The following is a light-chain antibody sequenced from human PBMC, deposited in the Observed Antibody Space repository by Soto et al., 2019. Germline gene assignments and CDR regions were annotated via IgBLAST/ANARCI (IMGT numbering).Light chain of an antibody. CDR1: QGISSY. Sequence: AIRMTQSPSSLSASTGDRVTITCRASQGISSYLAWYQQKPGKAPKLLIYAASTLQSGVPSRFSGSGSGTDFTLTISCLQSEDFATYYCQRYYSYPITFGQGTRLEN. V-gene: IGKV1-8*01. J-gene: IGKJ5*01. CDR2: AAS. CDR3: QRYYSYPIT.